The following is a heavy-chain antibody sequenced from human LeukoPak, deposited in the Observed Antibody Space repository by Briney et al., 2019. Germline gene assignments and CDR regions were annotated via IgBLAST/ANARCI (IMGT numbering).Heavy chain of an antibody. V-gene: IGHV4-59*01. CDR2: IHHSGRT. Sequence: SETLSLTCTVSGGSISSDYWSWIRQPPGKGLEWIAYIHHSGRTSYSPSLRSRVTISIDTSKKQLSLKVRSVTAADTAVYYCARNNNLVGATNNDAFDIWGQGTMVTVSS. CDR1: GGSISSDY. D-gene: IGHD1-26*01. CDR3: ARNNNLVGATNNDAFDI. J-gene: IGHJ3*02.